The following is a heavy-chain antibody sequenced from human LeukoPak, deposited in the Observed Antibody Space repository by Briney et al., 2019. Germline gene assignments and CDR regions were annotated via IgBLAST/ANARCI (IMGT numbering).Heavy chain of an antibody. CDR1: GFSFSSYA. CDR2: ISRSGGTT. J-gene: IGHJ4*02. CDR3: AGYYYGSGSLGDY. Sequence: GGSLRLSCAASGFSFSSYAMSWVRQAPGKGLEWVSSISRSGGTTYYADSVKGRFTISRDNSKNTLYLQMNSLRAEDTAIYYCAGYYYGSGSLGDYWGQGTLVTVSS. D-gene: IGHD3-10*01. V-gene: IGHV3-23*01.